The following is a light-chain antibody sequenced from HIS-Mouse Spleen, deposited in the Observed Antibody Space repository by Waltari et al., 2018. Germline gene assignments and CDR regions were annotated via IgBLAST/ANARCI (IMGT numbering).Light chain of an antibody. CDR2: KDS. CDR3: QSADSSGTGWV. J-gene: IGLJ3*02. Sequence: SYELTQPPSVSVSPGQTARITCSGDALPKQYAHWYQQKPGQAPVLVIYKDSERPSGIPERFSGSSSGTTVTLTISGVQAEDEADYYCQSADSSGTGWVFGGGTKLTVL. V-gene: IGLV3-25*03. CDR1: ALPKQY.